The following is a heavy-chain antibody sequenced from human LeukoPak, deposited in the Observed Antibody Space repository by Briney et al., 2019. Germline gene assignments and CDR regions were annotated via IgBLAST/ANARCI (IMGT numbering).Heavy chain of an antibody. D-gene: IGHD2-2*02. Sequence: GGSLRLSCAASGFTFSSYSMNWVRQAPGKGLEWVSYISSSSSTIYYADSVKGRFTISRDNAKNSLYLQMNSLRAEDTAVYYCARGLCSSTSCYTLYYYYYMDVWAKGPRSPSP. CDR2: ISSSSSTI. CDR1: GFTFSSYS. CDR3: ARGLCSSTSCYTLYYYYYMDV. J-gene: IGHJ6*03. V-gene: IGHV3-48*01.